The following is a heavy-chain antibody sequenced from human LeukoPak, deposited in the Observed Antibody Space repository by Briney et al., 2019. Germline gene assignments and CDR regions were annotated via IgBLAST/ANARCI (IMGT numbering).Heavy chain of an antibody. CDR3: ARYSSSWVFDY. CDR1: GGSISSYY. Sequence: SETLSLTCSVSGGSISSYYWSWIRQPPGKGLEWIGYIYYSGSTNYNPSLKSRVTISVDMSKNQFSLKLSSVTAADTAVYYCARYSSSWVFDYRGQGTLVTVSS. D-gene: IGHD6-13*01. CDR2: IYYSGST. V-gene: IGHV4-59*01. J-gene: IGHJ4*02.